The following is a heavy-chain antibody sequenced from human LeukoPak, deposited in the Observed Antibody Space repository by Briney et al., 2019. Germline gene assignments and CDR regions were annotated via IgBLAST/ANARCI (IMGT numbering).Heavy chain of an antibody. D-gene: IGHD1-26*01. V-gene: IGHV3-73*01. CDR3: TGLWEPRNAFDI. J-gene: IGHJ3*02. Sequence: PSETLSLTCTVSGGSISSSSYYWGWIRQASGKGLEWVGRIRSKANSYATAYAASVKGRFTISRDDSKNTAYLQMNSLKTEDTAVYYCTGLWEPRNAFDIWGQGTMVTVSS. CDR2: IRSKANSYAT. CDR1: GGSISSSS.